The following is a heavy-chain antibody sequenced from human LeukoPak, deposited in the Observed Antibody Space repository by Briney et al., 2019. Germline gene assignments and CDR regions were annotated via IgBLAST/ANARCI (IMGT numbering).Heavy chain of an antibody. CDR2: IIPIFGTA. CDR1: GGTFSSYA. Sequence: GASVKVSCKASGGTFSSYAISWVRQAPGQGLEWMGGIIPIFGTANYAQKFQGRVTITADKSTSTAYMELSSLRSEDTAVYYCASSTYDYSGNSAFGLIDYWGQGTLVTVSS. J-gene: IGHJ4*02. CDR3: ASSTYDYSGNSAFGLIDY. V-gene: IGHV1-69*06. D-gene: IGHD4-23*01.